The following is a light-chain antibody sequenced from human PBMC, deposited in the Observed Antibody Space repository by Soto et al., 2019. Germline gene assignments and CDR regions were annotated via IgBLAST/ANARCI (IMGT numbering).Light chain of an antibody. J-gene: IGKJ1*01. CDR2: SAA. CDR3: QQYTKRWT. Sequence: EIVMTQSPATLSVSPGERDTLSCRASQSVGSNLAWYQKKPGQAPRLLIYSAATRATGIPARFSGSGSGTEFSLTISCLQSEDFGVYYCQQYTKRWTFGQGTKVDIK. CDR1: QSVGSN. V-gene: IGKV3-15*01.